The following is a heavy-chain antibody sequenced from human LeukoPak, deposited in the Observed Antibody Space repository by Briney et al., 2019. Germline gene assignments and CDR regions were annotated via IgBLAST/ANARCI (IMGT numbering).Heavy chain of an antibody. CDR1: RFVFSDYG. CDR2: VRYDGRNE. J-gene: IGHJ4*02. V-gene: IGHV3-30*02. Sequence: GGSLRLSCVASRFVFSDYGMHWVRQAPGKGLEWVAFVRYDGRNEYYADSVKGRFTISRDNSKNTLYLQMNSLRVEDTAVYSCAKEPGSGYLSEGRKYGGLGTLVTVSS. D-gene: IGHD5-12*01. CDR3: AKEPGSGYLSEGRKY.